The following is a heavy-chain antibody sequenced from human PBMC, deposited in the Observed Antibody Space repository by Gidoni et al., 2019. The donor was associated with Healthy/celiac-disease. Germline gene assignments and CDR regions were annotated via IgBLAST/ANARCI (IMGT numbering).Heavy chain of an antibody. D-gene: IGHD3-22*01. CDR2: IYTSGST. Sequence: QVQLQESGPGLVKPSQTLSLTCTVSGGSISSGSYYWSWFRQPAGKGLEWIGRIYTSGSTNYNPSLKSRVTISVDTSKNQLSLKLSSVTAADTAVYYCARGGYYYDSSETDYYYYYYMDVWGKGTTVTVSS. V-gene: IGHV4-61*02. CDR1: GGSISSGSYY. CDR3: ARGGYYYDSSETDYYYYYYMDV. J-gene: IGHJ6*03.